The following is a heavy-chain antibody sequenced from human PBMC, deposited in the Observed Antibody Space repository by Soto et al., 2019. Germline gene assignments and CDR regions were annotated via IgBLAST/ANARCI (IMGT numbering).Heavy chain of an antibody. CDR3: ARLEGLATISYYFDF. CDR1: GGSISSYY. CDR2: IYYSGST. J-gene: IGHJ4*02. D-gene: IGHD3-9*01. V-gene: IGHV4-59*08. Sequence: PSETLPLTCTVAGGSISSYYCRRIRQPPGKGLEWIGCIYYSGSTYYNPSLQTRVTISLDKSKSQFSLKLNSVTAADSAVYFCARLEGLATISYYFDFWGPGALVTVSS.